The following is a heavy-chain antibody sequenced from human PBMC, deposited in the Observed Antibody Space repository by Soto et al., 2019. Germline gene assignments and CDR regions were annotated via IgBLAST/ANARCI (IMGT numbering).Heavy chain of an antibody. CDR1: GFTFSSYA. D-gene: IGHD3-16*01. CDR3: ARGGLWGRGRYYYYYYDMDV. J-gene: IGHJ6*02. Sequence: GGSLRLSCAASGFTFSSYAMHWVRQAPGKGLEWVAVISYDGSNKYYADSVKGRFTISRDNSKNTLYLQMNSLGAEDTAVYYCARGGLWGRGRYYYYYYDMDVGGQGTTVTVSS. V-gene: IGHV3-30-3*01. CDR2: ISYDGSNK.